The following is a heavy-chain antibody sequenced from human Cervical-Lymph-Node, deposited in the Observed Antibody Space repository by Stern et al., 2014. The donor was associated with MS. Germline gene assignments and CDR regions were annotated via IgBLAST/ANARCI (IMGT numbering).Heavy chain of an antibody. V-gene: IGHV1-58*01. D-gene: IGHD3-22*01. CDR1: GFTFTSSA. J-gene: IGHJ3*02. Sequence: VQLVQSGPEVKKPGTSVKVSCKASGFTFTSSAVQWVRQARGQRLEWIGWIVVGSGNTNYEQKFQQRGTITRDMSTSTADMELSSLRLEDTAVYYCAAKRDYYDSSGTDAFDIWGQGTMVTVSS. CDR2: IVVGSGNT. CDR3: AAKRDYYDSSGTDAFDI.